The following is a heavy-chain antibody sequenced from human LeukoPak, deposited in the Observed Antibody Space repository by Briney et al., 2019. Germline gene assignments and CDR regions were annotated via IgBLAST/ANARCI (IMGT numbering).Heavy chain of an antibody. CDR1: GYTFTGYY. CDR2: INPNSGGT. J-gene: IGHJ3*02. Sequence: ASVKVSCKASGYTFTGYYMHWVRQAPGQGLEWMGWINPNSGGTNYAQKFQGRVTMTRDTSISTAYMALSRLRSDDTAVYYCARDRPIVGATGGDAFDIWGQGTMVTVSS. D-gene: IGHD1-26*01. CDR3: ARDRPIVGATGGDAFDI. V-gene: IGHV1-2*02.